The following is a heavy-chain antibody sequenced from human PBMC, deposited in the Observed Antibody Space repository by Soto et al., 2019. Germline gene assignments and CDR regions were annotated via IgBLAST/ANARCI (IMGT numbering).Heavy chain of an antibody. V-gene: IGHV1-3*01. CDR1: GYTFTSYA. Sequence: ASVKVSCKASGYTFTSYAMHWVRQAPGQRLEWMGWINAGNGNTKYSQKFQGRVTITRDTSASTAYMELSSLRSEDTAVYYCARSRAVLRFLEWLFPFDYWGQGTLVTVSS. CDR2: INAGNGNT. CDR3: ARSRAVLRFLEWLFPFDY. D-gene: IGHD3-3*01. J-gene: IGHJ4*02.